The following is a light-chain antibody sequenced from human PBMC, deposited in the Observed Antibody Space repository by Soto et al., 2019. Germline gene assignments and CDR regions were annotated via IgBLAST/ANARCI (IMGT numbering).Light chain of an antibody. CDR1: QSIGSS. V-gene: IGKV1-39*01. CDR3: QQSYTTPLT. J-gene: IGKJ4*01. CDR2: AAS. Sequence: DIPMTQSPSSLSASVGDRVTITCRASQSIGSSLNWYQQTPGKAPKFLIYAASSLQSGVPSRFSGSGSGTDFTLTISGLQPEDIATYYCQQSYTTPLTFGGGTKVEI.